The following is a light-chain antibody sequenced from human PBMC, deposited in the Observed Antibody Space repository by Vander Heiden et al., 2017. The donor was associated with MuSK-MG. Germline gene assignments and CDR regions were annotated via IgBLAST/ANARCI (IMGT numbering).Light chain of an antibody. CDR2: AAS. J-gene: IGKJ4*01. CDR3: QQRDSTPLT. Sequence: DIQMTQSPSSLPASVGDRVTITCRASQSISSYLNWYQQKPGKAPKLLIYAASSLQSGVPSRFSGSGSGTDFTLTISSLQPEDFATYYCQQRDSTPLTFGGRTKVEIK. CDR1: QSISSY. V-gene: IGKV1-39*01.